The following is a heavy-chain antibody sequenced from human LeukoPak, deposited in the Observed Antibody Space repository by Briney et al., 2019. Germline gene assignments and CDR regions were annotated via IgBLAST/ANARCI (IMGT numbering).Heavy chain of an antibody. V-gene: IGHV4-61*02. J-gene: IGHJ4*02. Sequence: SETLSLTCTVFGDSISSGDYYWSWIRQPAGKGLEWIVRISSSGSTNYNPSLKSRVTISVDTSKNQFSLKLSSVTAADTAVYYCARLVWVDILSPAEAYYFDYWGQGTLVTVSS. D-gene: IGHD3-9*01. CDR2: ISSSGST. CDR3: ARLVWVDILSPAEAYYFDY. CDR1: GDSISSGDYY.